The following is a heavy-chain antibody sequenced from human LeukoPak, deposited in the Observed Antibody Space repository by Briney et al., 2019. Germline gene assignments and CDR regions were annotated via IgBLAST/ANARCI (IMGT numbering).Heavy chain of an antibody. Sequence: GGSLRLSCAASGFTFSHYWMHWVRLAPGKGLVWVSRINGDGTTTIYADSVKGRFTISRDNAENTMYLQMNSLRVEGTAVYYCTRRVSATRWFDPWGQGTLVTVSS. J-gene: IGHJ5*02. CDR1: GFTFSHYW. CDR2: INGDGTTT. CDR3: TRRVSATRWFDP. D-gene: IGHD2-15*01. V-gene: IGHV3-74*01.